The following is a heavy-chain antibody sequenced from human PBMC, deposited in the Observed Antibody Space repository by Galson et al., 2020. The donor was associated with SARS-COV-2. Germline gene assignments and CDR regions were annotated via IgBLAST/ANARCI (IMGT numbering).Heavy chain of an antibody. CDR3: AREGTIFDLRVYYYYMDV. D-gene: IGHD3-3*01. CDR2: IGSEDYGATT. V-gene: IGHV3-49*03. Sequence: GESLKISCTGSGFTFGDFAMSWFRQAPGKGREWVGFIGSEDYGATTEYAASVKGRVTISRDDSKSIAYLQMNSLKTEDTAVYFCAREGTIFDLRVYYYYMDVWGKGTTVTVSS. J-gene: IGHJ6*03. CDR1: GFTFGDFA.